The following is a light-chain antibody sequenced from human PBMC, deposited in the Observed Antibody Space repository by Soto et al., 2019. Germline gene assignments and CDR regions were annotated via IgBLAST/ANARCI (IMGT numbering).Light chain of an antibody. CDR1: QSVSDMY. J-gene: IGKJ3*01. V-gene: IGKV3-20*01. Sequence: EIVLTQSPGTLSLSPGERATLSCRASQSVSDMYFAWYQQKPGPAPRLIIYASNRATGIPCRFSGSGSGTVFPLTISLLEHDVVAEYYCQHNGNSALFGPGTKVEIK. CDR3: QHNGNSAL. CDR2: AS.